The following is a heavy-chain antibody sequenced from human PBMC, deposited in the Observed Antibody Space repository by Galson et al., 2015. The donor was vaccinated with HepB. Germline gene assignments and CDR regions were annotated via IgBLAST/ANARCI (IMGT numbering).Heavy chain of an antibody. D-gene: IGHD6-13*01. CDR2: ISGGSSYI. CDR3: VRAAYSGTWYAPGDY. V-gene: IGHV3-21*01. Sequence: SLRLSCAASGFTFYSYTVNWVRQAPGKGLEWLASISGGSSYIYYRDSMKGRFTISRDNAKNSLYLQMTSLRAEDTAVYYCVRAAYSGTWYAPGDYWGQGTLVTVSS. J-gene: IGHJ4*02. CDR1: GFTFYSYT.